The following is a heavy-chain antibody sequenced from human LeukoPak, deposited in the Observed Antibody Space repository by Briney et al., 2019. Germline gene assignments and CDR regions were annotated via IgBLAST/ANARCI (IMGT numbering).Heavy chain of an antibody. V-gene: IGHV4-59*01. D-gene: IGHD6-19*01. CDR2: IYYSGST. CDR3: ARYSSGWYEDY. J-gene: IGHJ4*02. Sequence: SETLSLTCTVSGGSISSYYWNSIRQPPGKGLEWIGYIYYSGSTNYNPSLKSRVTISVDTSKNQFSLKLSSVTAADTAVYYCARYSSGWYEDYWGQGTLVTVSS. CDR1: GGSISSYY.